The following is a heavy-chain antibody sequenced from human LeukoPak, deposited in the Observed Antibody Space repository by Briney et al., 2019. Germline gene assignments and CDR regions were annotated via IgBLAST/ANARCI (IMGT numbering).Heavy chain of an antibody. CDR3: ARDGYIRGGGSIDY. J-gene: IGHJ4*02. V-gene: IGHV3-11*05. D-gene: IGHD6-19*01. CDR2: ISSSSSYT. CDR1: GFTFSDYH. Sequence: GGSLRLSCVASGFTFSDYHMSWIRQAPGKGLEWVSYISSSSSYTNYADSVKGRFTISRDSAKNSLYLQMSSLRAEDTAVYYCARDGYIRGGGSIDYWGQGTLVTVSP.